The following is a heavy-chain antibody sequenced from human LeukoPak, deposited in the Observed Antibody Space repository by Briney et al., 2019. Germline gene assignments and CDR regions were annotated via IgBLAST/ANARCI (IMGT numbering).Heavy chain of an antibody. CDR1: APTFSDYS. J-gene: IGHJ4*02. CDR3: AGGWYSGSGGSDY. D-gene: IGHD1-26*01. Sequence: GGSMRPSCAASAPTFSDYSTHWVRQAPGKGLVWVSRINSDGSSPSYAGSGKGRSTLRRAHSQNTPYLQVTSVRAEDPAVYYCAGGWYSGSGGSDYWGQGTLVTVSS. CDR2: INSDGSSP. V-gene: IGHV3-74*01.